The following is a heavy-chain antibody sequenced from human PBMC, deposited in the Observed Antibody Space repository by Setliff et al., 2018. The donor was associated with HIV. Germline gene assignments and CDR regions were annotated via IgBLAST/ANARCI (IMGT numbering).Heavy chain of an antibody. CDR3: AKKGNGDYHFDY. V-gene: IGHV4-28*05. J-gene: IGHJ4*02. D-gene: IGHD4-17*01. CDR1: GYSISSNDW. CDR2: IYYSGSI. Sequence: SETLSLTCVVSGYSISSNDWWGWIRQSPGKGLEWIGYIYYSGSIYYNPSLKSRVTISVDTSKNQFSLKLSSVTAADTAVYYCAKKGNGDYHFDYWGQGTLVTVSS.